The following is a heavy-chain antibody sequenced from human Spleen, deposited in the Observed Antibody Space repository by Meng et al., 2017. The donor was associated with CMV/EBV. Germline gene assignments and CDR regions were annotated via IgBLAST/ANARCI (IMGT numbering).Heavy chain of an antibody. V-gene: IGHV3-71*02. CDR3: ARDLVVVPAAHDY. J-gene: IGHJ4*02. CDR1: GFSFSDYY. CDR2: IRNKPNGGTT. Sequence: GESLKISCAASGFSFSDYYMSWVRQAPGKGLEWVGFIRNKPNGGTTEWTTSVKGRFTISRDDFKSFTYVQMNSLRAEDMAVYYCARDLVVVPAAHDYWGQGTLVTVSS. D-gene: IGHD2-2*01.